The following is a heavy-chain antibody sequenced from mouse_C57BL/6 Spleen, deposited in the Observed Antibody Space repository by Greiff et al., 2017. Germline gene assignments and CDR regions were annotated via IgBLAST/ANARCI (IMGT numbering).Heavy chain of an antibody. CDR3: ARSYYSNPGYAMDY. CDR2: INPNYGTT. D-gene: IGHD2-5*01. J-gene: IGHJ4*01. CDR1: GYSFTDYN. V-gene: IGHV1-39*01. Sequence: VHVKQSGPELVKPGASVKISCKASGYSFTDYNMNWVKQSNGKSLEWIGVINPNYGTTSYNQKFKGKATLTVDQSSSTAYMQLNSLTSEDSAVYYCARSYYSNPGYAMDYWGQGTSVTVSS.